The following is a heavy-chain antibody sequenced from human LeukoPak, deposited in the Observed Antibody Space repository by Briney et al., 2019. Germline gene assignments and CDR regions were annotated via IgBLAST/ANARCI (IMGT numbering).Heavy chain of an antibody. J-gene: IGHJ4*02. CDR2: IKEDGSEK. Sequence: GGSLRLSCAASGFTFSSYWMSWVRQAPGKGLEWVANIKEDGSEKYYVDSVKGRFTISRDNAKNSLYLQLSSLRAEDTAVYYCAFGTYYDSSGSLFDNWGQGTLVTVSS. V-gene: IGHV3-7*01. CDR1: GFTFSSYW. CDR3: AFGTYYDSSGSLFDN. D-gene: IGHD3-22*01.